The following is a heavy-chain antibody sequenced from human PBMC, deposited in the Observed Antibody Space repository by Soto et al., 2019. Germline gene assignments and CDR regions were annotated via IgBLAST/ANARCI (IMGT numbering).Heavy chain of an antibody. CDR3: AREAHEDCSSTSCPMGTAFDI. D-gene: IGHD2-2*01. CDR2: INHSGST. Sequence: SETLSLTCAVYGGSFSGYYWSWIRQPPGKGLEWIGEINHSGSTNYNPSLKSRVTISVDTSKNQFSLKLSSVTAADTAVYYCAREAHEDCSSTSCPMGTAFDIGGQGTMVTVS. CDR1: GGSFSGYY. J-gene: IGHJ3*02. V-gene: IGHV4-34*01.